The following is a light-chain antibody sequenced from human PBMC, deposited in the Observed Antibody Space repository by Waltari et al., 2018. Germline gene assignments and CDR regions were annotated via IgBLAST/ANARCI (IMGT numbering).Light chain of an antibody. CDR3: TSYTSSHSLV. Sequence: QSALTQPASVSGSPGQSITISCTGTSRDVGAYNYPSWYQQHPGKAPKVVIFDVSYRPSGVSNRFSGSKSGNTASLTISGLQAEDEADYYCTSYTSSHSLVFGTGTRVTV. V-gene: IGLV2-14*03. CDR1: SRDVGAYNY. CDR2: DVS. J-gene: IGLJ1*01.